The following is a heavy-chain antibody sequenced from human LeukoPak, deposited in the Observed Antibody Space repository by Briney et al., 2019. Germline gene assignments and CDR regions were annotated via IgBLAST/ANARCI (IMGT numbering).Heavy chain of an antibody. CDR1: GGSISSYY. Sequence: SETLSLTCTVSGGSISSYYWSWIRQPPGKGLEWIGYIYYSGSTNYNPSLKGRVTISVKTSKNQFSLKLRSVTAADTAVYYCARVTGYTIEDYFDYWGQGTLVTVSS. CDR3: ARVTGYTIEDYFDY. CDR2: IYYSGST. V-gene: IGHV4-59*01. D-gene: IGHD3-9*01. J-gene: IGHJ4*02.